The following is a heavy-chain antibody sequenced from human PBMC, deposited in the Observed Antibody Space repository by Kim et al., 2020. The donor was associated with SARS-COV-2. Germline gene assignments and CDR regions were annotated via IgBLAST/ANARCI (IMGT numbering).Heavy chain of an antibody. Sequence: GGSLRLSCAASGFTFGDYAMHWVRQVPGRGLEWVSGIGVRGVGIHYADSVRGRFTISRDDSKDSLYLQMNSLRSDDIALYFCAKGRAGSSCAVPDFGGQG. CDR2: IGVRGVGI. CDR3: AKGRAGSSCAVPDF. CDR1: GFTFGDYA. V-gene: IGHV3-43*02. D-gene: IGHD6-13*01. J-gene: IGHJ1*01.